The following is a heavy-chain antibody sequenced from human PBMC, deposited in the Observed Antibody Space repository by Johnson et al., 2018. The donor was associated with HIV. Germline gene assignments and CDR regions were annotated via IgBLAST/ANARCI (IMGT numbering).Heavy chain of an antibody. Sequence: VQLVESGGGLVQPGGSLRLSCAASGFTFSSYAMSWVRQAPGKGLAWVSAISGSGGSTYYADSVKGRFTISRDNAKNSLYLQVNSLRAEDTAVYYCARSYSRWDDVFDIWGQGTMVTVSS. J-gene: IGHJ3*02. CDR3: ARSYSRWDDVFDI. CDR1: GFTFSSYA. CDR2: ISGSGGST. D-gene: IGHD1-26*01. V-gene: IGHV3-23*04.